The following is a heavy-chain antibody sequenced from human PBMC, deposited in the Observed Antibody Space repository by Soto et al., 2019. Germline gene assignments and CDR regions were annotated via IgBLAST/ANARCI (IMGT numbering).Heavy chain of an antibody. CDR2: IYYSGNT. CDR1: GGSISSYY. V-gene: IGHV4-59*08. D-gene: IGHD1-1*01. CDR3: ARHLRRDGYNYYFDY. Sequence: QVQLQESGPGLVKPSETLSLTCTVSGGSISSYYWSWIRQPPGKGLEWIGYIYYSGNTNYNPSLKSRVTMSVDTSNNQFSLRLSSVTAADTAVYYCARHLRRDGYNYYFDYWGQGTLVTVSS. J-gene: IGHJ4*02.